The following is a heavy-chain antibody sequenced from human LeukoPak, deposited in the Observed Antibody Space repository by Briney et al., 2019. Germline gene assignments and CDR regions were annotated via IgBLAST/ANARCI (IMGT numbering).Heavy chain of an antibody. CDR1: GFTFDDYA. CDR2: ISWNSGSI. D-gene: IGHD6-19*01. V-gene: IGHV3-9*01. Sequence: GRSLRLSRAASGFTFDDYAMHWVRRAPGKGLEWVSGISWNSGSIGYADSVKGRFTISRDNAKNSLYLQMNSLRAEDTALYYCAKDKYSSVLGMDVWGQGTTVTVSS. J-gene: IGHJ6*02. CDR3: AKDKYSSVLGMDV.